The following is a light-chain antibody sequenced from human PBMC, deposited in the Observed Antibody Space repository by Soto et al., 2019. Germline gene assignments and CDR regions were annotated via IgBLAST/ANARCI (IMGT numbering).Light chain of an antibody. Sequence: EIVLTQSPATLSLSPGNRATLSCRASQSVSGSLAWYQQKPGQAPRLLIYDASNRATGIPARFSGSGSGTDFTLTITSLEPEDFSVYYCQQRRNWPSTFGGGTKVEI. CDR2: DAS. CDR1: QSVSGS. J-gene: IGKJ4*01. V-gene: IGKV3-11*01. CDR3: QQRRNWPST.